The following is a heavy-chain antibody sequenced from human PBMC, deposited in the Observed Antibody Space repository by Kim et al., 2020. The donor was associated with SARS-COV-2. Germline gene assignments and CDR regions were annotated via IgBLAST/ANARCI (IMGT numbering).Heavy chain of an antibody. CDR3: ARQGSSYGLSY. J-gene: IGHJ4*02. V-gene: IGHV4-59*08. CDR2: T. D-gene: IGHD5-18*01. Sequence: TNYNPSLKSRVTISVDTSKNQFSLKLSSVTAADTAVYYCARQGSSYGLSYWGQGTLVTVSS.